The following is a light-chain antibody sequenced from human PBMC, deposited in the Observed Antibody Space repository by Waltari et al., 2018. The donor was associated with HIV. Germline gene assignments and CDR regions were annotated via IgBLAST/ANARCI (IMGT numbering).Light chain of an antibody. Sequence: SYELTQPPSVSVSPGQTASMTSSGAKLGDKYVCWLQQQPGQPPVLVIYQDDQRPSKIPDRFSGSNSGNTATLTITGTQAMDEADYYCQTWDSSTVVFGGGTRLSVL. CDR3: QTWDSSTVV. CDR2: QDD. J-gene: IGLJ3*02. V-gene: IGLV3-1*01. CDR1: KLGDKY.